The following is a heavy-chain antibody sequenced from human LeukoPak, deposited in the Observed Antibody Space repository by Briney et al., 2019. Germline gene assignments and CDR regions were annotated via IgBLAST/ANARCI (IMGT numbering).Heavy chain of an antibody. Sequence: GGSLTLSCAASGFTFSSYAMSWVRQAPGEGLEWVSAIRGSGGSTYYADSVKGRFTISRDNSKNTLYLQMNSLRTDDTAVYYCARGALFRSWYRAPGSDYYYGMDVWGQGTTVTVSS. CDR2: IRGSGGST. CDR1: GFTFSSYA. V-gene: IGHV3-23*01. D-gene: IGHD6-13*01. CDR3: ARGALFRSWYRAPGSDYYYGMDV. J-gene: IGHJ6*02.